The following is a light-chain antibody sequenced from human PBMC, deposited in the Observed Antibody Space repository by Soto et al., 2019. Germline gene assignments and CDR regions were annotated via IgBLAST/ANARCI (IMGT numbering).Light chain of an antibody. CDR2: WAS. CDR3: QQYHTFPWI. CDR1: QSVLYSSNNENY. V-gene: IGKV4-1*01. J-gene: IGKJ1*01. Sequence: DIVMTQSPDSLAVSLGERATINCKSSQSVLYSSNNENYLAWYQQKPGQPPKLLIYWASNRESGVPDRVSGSGSVTDFTLTISSLQAEDVAVYFCQQYHTFPWIFGHGTKVDIK.